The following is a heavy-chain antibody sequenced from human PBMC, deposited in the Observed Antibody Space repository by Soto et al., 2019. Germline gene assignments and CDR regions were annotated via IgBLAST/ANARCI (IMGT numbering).Heavy chain of an antibody. CDR1: GFTFSDFD. CDR2: ITSNRVYV. D-gene: IGHD1-26*01. J-gene: IGHJ6*02. CDR3: ARDLSGGNYYYHGLDV. V-gene: IGHV3-21*01. Sequence: EVQLVESGGGLVKPGGSLRLSCAVSGFTFSDFDMSWVRQAPGKGLEWVSSITSNRVYVYYADSLKGRCTISRDNAKSSLYLQMNSLRADATAVYYCARDLSGGNYYYHGLDVWGQGTTVTVSS.